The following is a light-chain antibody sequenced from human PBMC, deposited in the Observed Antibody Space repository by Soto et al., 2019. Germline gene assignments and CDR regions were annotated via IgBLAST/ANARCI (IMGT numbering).Light chain of an antibody. J-gene: IGKJ2*01. CDR1: QGVSGSY. CDR2: GAS. CDR3: QQYGDSPPYT. V-gene: IGKV3-20*01. Sequence: EIVLTQSPGTLSLSPGERATLSCRASQGVSGSYLAWYQQKPGQAPRLLISGASSRATGIPDRFSGSGSGTDFTLTISRLEPEDLAVYYCQQYGDSPPYTFGQGTKLEIK.